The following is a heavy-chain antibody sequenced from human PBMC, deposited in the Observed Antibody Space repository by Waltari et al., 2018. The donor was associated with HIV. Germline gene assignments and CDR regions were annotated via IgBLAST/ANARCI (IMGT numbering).Heavy chain of an antibody. Sequence: VESGGGSVQPGKSLKISCAAYGFSFSGYWMHWVRKSPGRGLVCVARIDSDGSATNYAVSVQGRFSISRYNRNNVLYLYMNKLRVDDTAVYYCTKEGYAYDFWSGSNSYYGLDVWGQGTTVTVSS. D-gene: IGHD3-3*01. CDR2: IDSDGSAT. J-gene: IGHJ6*02. CDR3: TKEGYAYDFWSGSNSYYGLDV. V-gene: IGHV3-74*02. CDR1: GFSFSGYW.